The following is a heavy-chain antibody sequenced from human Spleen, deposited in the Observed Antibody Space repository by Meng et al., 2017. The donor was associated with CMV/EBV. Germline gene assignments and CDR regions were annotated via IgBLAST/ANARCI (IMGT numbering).Heavy chain of an antibody. CDR1: FSGYY. D-gene: IGHD2-8*01. CDR2: ISTSGNTM. CDR3: ARDVRGLDSMYTIAEGVDY. J-gene: IGHJ4*02. Sequence: FSGYYMNWMRQDPGKGLEWVSFISTSGNTMYYADSVKGRFTISRDNAKNSLYLQMNNLRAEDTAMYYCARDVRGLDSMYTIAEGVDYWGQGTLVTVPQ. V-gene: IGHV3-11*04.